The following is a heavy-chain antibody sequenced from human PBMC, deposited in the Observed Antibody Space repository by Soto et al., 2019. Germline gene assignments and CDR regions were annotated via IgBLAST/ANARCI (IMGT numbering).Heavy chain of an antibody. CDR3: AREVGGYDSSYYYGMDV. CDR2: IWYDGSNK. J-gene: IGHJ6*02. CDR1: GFTFSSYG. Sequence: GGSLRLSCAASGFTFSSYGMHWVRQAPGKGLEWVAVIWYDGSNKYYADSVKGRFTISRDNSKNTLYLQMNSLRAEDTAVYYCAREVGGYDSSYYYGMDVWGQGTTVTVSS. V-gene: IGHV3-33*01. D-gene: IGHD5-12*01.